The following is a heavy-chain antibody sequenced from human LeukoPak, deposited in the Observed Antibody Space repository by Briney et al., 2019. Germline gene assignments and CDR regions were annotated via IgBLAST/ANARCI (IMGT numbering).Heavy chain of an antibody. D-gene: IGHD3-3*01. Sequence: SETLSLTCAVYGGSFSGYYWSWIRQPPGKGLEWIGEINHSGGTNYNPSLKSRVTISVDTSKNQFSLKLSSVTAADTAVYYCASRGDFWSGYYTYWGQGTLVTVSS. CDR1: GGSFSGYY. CDR2: INHSGGT. V-gene: IGHV4-34*01. J-gene: IGHJ4*02. CDR3: ASRGDFWSGYYTY.